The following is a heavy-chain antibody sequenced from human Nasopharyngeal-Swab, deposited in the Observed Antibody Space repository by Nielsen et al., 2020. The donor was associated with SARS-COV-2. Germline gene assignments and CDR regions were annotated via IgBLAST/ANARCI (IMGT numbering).Heavy chain of an antibody. J-gene: IGHJ4*02. CDR3: AAGSDY. D-gene: IGHD2-15*01. Sequence: GESLKISCTASGFTLRTYVMYWVRQAPGMGLEWVASISYDGNYKSYADSVKGRFTISRDDSENTLYLQMNSLKTEDTAVYYCAAGSDYWGQGTLVIVSS. V-gene: IGHV3-30-3*01. CDR2: ISYDGNYK. CDR1: GFTLRTYV.